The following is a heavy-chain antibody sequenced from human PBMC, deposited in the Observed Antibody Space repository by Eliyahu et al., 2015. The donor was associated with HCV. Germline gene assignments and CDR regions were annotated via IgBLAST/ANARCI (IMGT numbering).Heavy chain of an antibody. V-gene: IGHV1-3*04. Sequence: QVQLVQSGAEVKKPGASMKVSCKASEYTFTNYAIHWVRQAPGQGLEWMGWINTANGNTKNSQNFQGRVTISRDTSASTAYMELSSLRSEDTAVYYCARGYNWNDAYFDYWGQGTLVTVSS. CDR2: INTANGNT. CDR3: ARGYNWNDAYFDY. CDR1: EYTFTNYA. D-gene: IGHD1-20*01. J-gene: IGHJ4*02.